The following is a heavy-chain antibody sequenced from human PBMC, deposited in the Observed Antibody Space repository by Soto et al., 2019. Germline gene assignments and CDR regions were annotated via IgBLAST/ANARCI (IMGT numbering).Heavy chain of an antibody. CDR1: GFTFTSYA. J-gene: IGHJ4*02. D-gene: IGHD6-19*01. V-gene: IGHV3-23*01. CDR3: AKDRPIYSSGWRGLDS. Sequence: EVQLLESGGGLVPPGGSLRLSCSASGFTFTSYAVSWVRQPPGQGLEWVSAISGSGGSTYYADSVKGRFTISRDNSKDTLYLHMNSLRAEDTAVYYCAKDRPIYSSGWRGLDSWGQGTLVTVSS. CDR2: ISGSGGST.